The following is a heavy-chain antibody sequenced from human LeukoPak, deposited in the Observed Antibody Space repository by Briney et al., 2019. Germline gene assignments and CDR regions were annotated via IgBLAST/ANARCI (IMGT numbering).Heavy chain of an antibody. J-gene: IGHJ4*02. Sequence: ASVKVSCKASGYTFTSYGISWVRQAPGQGLEWVGWISAYNGNTNYAQKLQGRVTMTTDTSTSTAYMELRSLRSDGTAVYYCARDRYCSGGSCYSTGDYWGQGTLVTVSS. D-gene: IGHD2-15*01. V-gene: IGHV1-18*01. CDR1: GYTFTSYG. CDR3: ARDRYCSGGSCYSTGDY. CDR2: ISAYNGNT.